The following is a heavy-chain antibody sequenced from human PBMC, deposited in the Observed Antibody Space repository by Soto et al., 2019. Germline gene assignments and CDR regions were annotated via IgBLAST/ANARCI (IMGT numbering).Heavy chain of an antibody. Sequence: GESLKISCKGSGYSFTSYWISWVRQMPGKGLEWVGRIDPSDSYTNYSPSFQGHVTISADKSISTAYLQWSSLKASDTAMYYCARLRYSSGWSYYYYYGMDVWGQGTTVTVSS. D-gene: IGHD6-19*01. V-gene: IGHV5-10-1*01. J-gene: IGHJ6*02. CDR3: ARLRYSSGWSYYYYYGMDV. CDR2: IDPSDSYT. CDR1: GYSFTSYW.